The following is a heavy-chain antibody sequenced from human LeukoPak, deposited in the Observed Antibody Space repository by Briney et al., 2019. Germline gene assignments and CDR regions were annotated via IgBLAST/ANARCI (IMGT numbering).Heavy chain of an antibody. CDR1: GFTFSSSA. V-gene: IGHV3-23*01. Sequence: GGSLRLSCAASGFTFSSSALSWVRQAPGKGLEWVSDISGSGGSTYYADSVKGRFTISRDNSKNTLYLQMNSLRAEDTAVYYCATRIQSAMATGYWGQGTLVTVSS. J-gene: IGHJ4*02. CDR2: ISGSGGST. D-gene: IGHD5-18*01. CDR3: ATRIQSAMATGY.